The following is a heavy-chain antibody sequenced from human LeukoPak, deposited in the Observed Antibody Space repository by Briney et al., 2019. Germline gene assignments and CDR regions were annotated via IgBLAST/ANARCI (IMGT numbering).Heavy chain of an antibody. Sequence: HTGGSLRLSCAASGFTFSSYAMSWVRQAPGKGLEWVSAISGSGGSTYYADSVKGRFTISRDNSKNTLYLQMNSLRAEDTAVYYCAKSLWSRVAGTFDYWGQGTLVTVSS. J-gene: IGHJ4*02. CDR3: AKSLWSRVAGTFDY. CDR2: ISGSGGST. D-gene: IGHD6-19*01. V-gene: IGHV3-23*01. CDR1: GFTFSSYA.